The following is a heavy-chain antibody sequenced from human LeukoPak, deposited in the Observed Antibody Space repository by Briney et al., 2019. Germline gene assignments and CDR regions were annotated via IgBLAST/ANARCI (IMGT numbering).Heavy chain of an antibody. V-gene: IGHV3-7*01. J-gene: IGHJ5*02. CDR1: GFTFSSYW. CDR2: IKQDGSEK. Sequence: PGESLRLSCAASGFTFSSYWMSWVRQAPGKGLEWVANIKQDGSEKYYVDSVKGRFTISRDNAKNSLFLQMNSLRAEDTAVYYCARGGRPAAIKGFDPWGQGTLVTVSS. CDR3: ARGGRPAAIKGFDP. D-gene: IGHD2-2*01.